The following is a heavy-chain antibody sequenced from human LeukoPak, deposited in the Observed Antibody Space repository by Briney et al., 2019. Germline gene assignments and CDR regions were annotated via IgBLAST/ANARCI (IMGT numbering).Heavy chain of an antibody. Sequence: GGTLRLSCAASGFTFSSYSMNWVRQAPGKGLEWVSSISSSSSYIYYADSVKGRFTISRDNAKNSLYLQMNSLRAEDTAVYYCARDLIVGAGPSGFDPWGQGTLVTVSS. CDR1: GFTFSSYS. CDR3: ARDLIVGAGPSGFDP. D-gene: IGHD1-26*01. J-gene: IGHJ5*02. CDR2: ISSSSSYI. V-gene: IGHV3-21*01.